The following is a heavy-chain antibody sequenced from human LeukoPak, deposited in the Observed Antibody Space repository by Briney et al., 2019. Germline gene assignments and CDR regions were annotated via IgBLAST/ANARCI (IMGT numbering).Heavy chain of an antibody. CDR2: INPSGGST. J-gene: IGHJ3*02. CDR3: ARVGRLGAFDI. V-gene: IGHV1-46*01. Sequence: ASVKVSCKASGYTFTSYYMHWVRQAPGQGLEWMGIINPSGGSTSYAQKFQGRVTITADKSTSTAYMELSSLRSEDTAVYYCARVGRLGAFDIWGQGTMVTVSS. D-gene: IGHD6-25*01. CDR1: GYTFTSYY.